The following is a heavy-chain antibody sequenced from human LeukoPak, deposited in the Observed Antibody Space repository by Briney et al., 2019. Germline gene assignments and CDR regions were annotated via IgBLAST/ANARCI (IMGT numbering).Heavy chain of an antibody. CDR1: GFTFSSYA. D-gene: IGHD6-19*01. V-gene: IGHV3-23*01. Sequence: GGSLRLSCAASGFTFSSYAMSWVRQAPGKGLEWVSAISGSGGSTYYADSVKGRFTISRDNSKNTLYLQMNSLRAEDTAVYYCTRSRIAVAGILGYWGQGTLVTVSS. CDR3: TRSRIAVAGILGY. CDR2: ISGSGGST. J-gene: IGHJ4*02.